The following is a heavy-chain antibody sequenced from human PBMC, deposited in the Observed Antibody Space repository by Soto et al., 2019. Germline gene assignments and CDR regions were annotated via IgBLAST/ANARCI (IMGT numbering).Heavy chain of an antibody. CDR1: GGSVSSGSYY. CDR2: IYYSGST. CDR3: ARGRDGYHPSRDAFDI. D-gene: IGHD5-12*01. J-gene: IGHJ3*02. V-gene: IGHV4-61*01. Sequence: QVQLQESGPGLVKPSETLSLTCTVSGGSVSSGSYYWSWIRQPPGKGLEWIGYIYYSGSTNYNPSLKSRVTISVDTSKNQFSLKLSSVTAADTAVYYCARGRDGYHPSRDAFDIWGQGTMVTVSS.